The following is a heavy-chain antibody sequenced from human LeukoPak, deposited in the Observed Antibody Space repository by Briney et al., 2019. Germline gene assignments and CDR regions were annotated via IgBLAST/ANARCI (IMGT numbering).Heavy chain of an antibody. J-gene: IGHJ4*02. CDR1: GYTFTGYY. D-gene: IGHD6-19*01. CDR2: INPNSGGT. Sequence: ASVTVSCKASGYTFTGYYMHWVRQAPGQGLEWMGWINPNSGGTNYAQKFQGRVTMTRDTSISTAYMELSRLRSDDTAVYYCARSISVAGRPYYFDYWGQGTLVTVSS. CDR3: ARSISVAGRPYYFDY. V-gene: IGHV1-2*02.